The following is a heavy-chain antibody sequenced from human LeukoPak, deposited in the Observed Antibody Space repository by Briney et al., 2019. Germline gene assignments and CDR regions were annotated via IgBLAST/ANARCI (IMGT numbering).Heavy chain of an antibody. CDR1: GGSISSSSYY. J-gene: IGHJ6*02. CDR2: IHYSGST. Sequence: SETLSLTCTVSGGSISSSSYYWGWIRQPPGKGLEWIGSIHYSGSTYYNPSLKSRVTISVDTSKDQFSLKLSSVTAEDTAVYYCASGYSSGWSKMDVWGQGTTVTVSS. CDR3: ASGYSSGWSKMDV. V-gene: IGHV4-39*01. D-gene: IGHD6-19*01.